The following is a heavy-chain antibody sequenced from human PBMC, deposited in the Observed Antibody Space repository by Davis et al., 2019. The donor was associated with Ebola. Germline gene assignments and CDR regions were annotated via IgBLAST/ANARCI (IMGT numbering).Heavy chain of an antibody. CDR3: TSQTTVTDY. V-gene: IGHV3-73*01. Sequence: GGSLRLSCAASGFTFSGSDMHWVRQASGKGLEWVGRIRSKANSYATAYAASVKGRFTISRDDSKNTAYLQMNSLKTEDTAVYYCTSQTTVTDYWGQGTLVTVSS. CDR1: GFTFSGSD. J-gene: IGHJ4*02. D-gene: IGHD4-17*01. CDR2: IRSKANSYAT.